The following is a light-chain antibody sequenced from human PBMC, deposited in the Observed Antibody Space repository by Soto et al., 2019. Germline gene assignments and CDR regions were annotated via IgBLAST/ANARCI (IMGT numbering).Light chain of an antibody. Sequence: DIQMTQSPSSLSASVGDRVTITCRASQGISTYLNWYQQRPGKAPKLLIYAASKLQSGVPSRFSGSGSGTGFSLTISSLQPEDFANYYCQHNYNTALAFGQGTKVDFK. V-gene: IGKV1-39*01. J-gene: IGKJ1*01. CDR3: QHNYNTALA. CDR2: AAS. CDR1: QGISTY.